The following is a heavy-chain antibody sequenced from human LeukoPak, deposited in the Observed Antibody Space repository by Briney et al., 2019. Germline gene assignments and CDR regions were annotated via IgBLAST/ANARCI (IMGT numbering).Heavy chain of an antibody. J-gene: IGHJ4*02. D-gene: IGHD4-17*01. CDR3: AKTTSLTASGYDY. Sequence: ASLKVSCKASGYTFTNYHINWVRQAPGQGLEWMGWINPNTGDRGYAQKFQGRVSITSDTSISTAYMELGSPRSEDTAVYFCAKTTSLTASGYDYWGQGTLVTVSS. CDR2: INPNTGDR. V-gene: IGHV1-8*03. CDR1: GYTFTNYH.